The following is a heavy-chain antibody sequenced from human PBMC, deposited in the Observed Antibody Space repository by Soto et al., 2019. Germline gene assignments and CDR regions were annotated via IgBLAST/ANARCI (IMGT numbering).Heavy chain of an antibody. CDR2: IYYSGST. J-gene: IGHJ3*02. CDR3: ARYSGYDRHRYAFDI. D-gene: IGHD5-12*01. CDR1: GGSISSYY. Sequence: PSETLCLTCTVSGGSISSYYWSWIRQPPGKGLEWIGYIYYSGSTNYNPSLKSRVTISVDTSKNQFSLKLSPVTAADTAVYYCARYSGYDRHRYAFDIWGQGTMVTVSS. V-gene: IGHV4-59*08.